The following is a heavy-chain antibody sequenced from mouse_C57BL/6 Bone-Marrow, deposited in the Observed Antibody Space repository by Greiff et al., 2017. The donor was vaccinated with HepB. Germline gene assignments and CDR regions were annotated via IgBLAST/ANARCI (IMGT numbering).Heavy chain of an antibody. CDR1: GFTFSSYA. D-gene: IGHD1-1*02. CDR2: ISSGGDYI. Sequence: EVQLVESGEGLVKPGGSLKLSCAASGFTFSSYAMSWVRQTPEKRLEWVAYISSGGDYIYYADTVKGRFTISRDNARNTLYLQMSSLKSEDTAMYYCTRRTMGGRDYYAMDYWGQGTSVTVSS. CDR3: TRRTMGGRDYYAMDY. J-gene: IGHJ4*01. V-gene: IGHV5S21*01.